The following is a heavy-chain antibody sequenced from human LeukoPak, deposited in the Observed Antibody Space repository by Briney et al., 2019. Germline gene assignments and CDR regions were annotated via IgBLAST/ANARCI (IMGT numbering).Heavy chain of an antibody. CDR2: SYYSGST. CDR1: GGSISSYY. J-gene: IGHJ5*02. V-gene: IGHV4-59*08. Sequence: SETLSLTCTVYGGSISSYYWSWIRQPPGKGLEWIGYSYYSGSTNYNPSLKSRVTISVDTSKNQFSLKLSSVTAADTAVYYCARIRFLEWLNWFDPWGQGTLVTVSS. CDR3: ARIRFLEWLNWFDP. D-gene: IGHD3-3*01.